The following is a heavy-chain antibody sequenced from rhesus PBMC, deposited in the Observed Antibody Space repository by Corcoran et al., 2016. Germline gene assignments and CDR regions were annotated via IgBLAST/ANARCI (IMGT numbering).Heavy chain of an antibody. CDR2: IYGSGGST. Sequence: QVQLQESCPAVVNPSETLSLTCAVSGGSISSSNCWRWIRQSPGKGLAWIGGIYGSGGSTEYNPSLKSRVTMSKDTSKNQFSLKLSSVTAADTAVYYCARETWSRSLDVWGRGVLVTVSS. CDR1: GGSISSSNC. J-gene: IGHJ5-2*02. V-gene: IGHV4-93*01. D-gene: IGHD2-15*01. CDR3: ARETWSRSLDV.